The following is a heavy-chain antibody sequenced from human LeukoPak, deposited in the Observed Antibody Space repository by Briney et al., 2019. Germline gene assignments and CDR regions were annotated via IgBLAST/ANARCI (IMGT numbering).Heavy chain of an antibody. J-gene: IGHJ4*02. CDR1: GGTFSSYA. CDR2: IIPIFGTA. D-gene: IGHD5-18*01. Sequence: TSVKVSCKASGGTFSSYAISWVRQAPGQGLEWMGGIIPIFGTANYAQKFQGRVTITTDESTSTAYMELSSPRSEDTAVYYCVAPVDTAMVMGYYFDHWGQGTLVTVSS. CDR3: VAPVDTAMVMGYYFDH. V-gene: IGHV1-69*05.